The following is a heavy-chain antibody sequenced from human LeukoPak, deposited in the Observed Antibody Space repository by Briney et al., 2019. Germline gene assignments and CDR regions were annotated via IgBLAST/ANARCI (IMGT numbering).Heavy chain of an antibody. CDR3: ASGTWGPAAPHAFDI. CDR2: IYYSGST. D-gene: IGHD2-2*01. CDR1: GGSISSSSYY. J-gene: IGHJ3*02. Sequence: SETLSLTCTVSGGSISSSSYYWGWIRQPPGKGLEWIGSIYYSGSTYYNPSLKSRVTISVDTSKNQFSLKLSSVTAADTAVYYCASGTWGPAAPHAFDIWGQGTMVTVSS. V-gene: IGHV4-39*01.